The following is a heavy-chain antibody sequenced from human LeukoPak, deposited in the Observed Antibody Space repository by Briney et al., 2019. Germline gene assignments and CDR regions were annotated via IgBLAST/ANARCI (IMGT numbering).Heavy chain of an antibody. D-gene: IGHD6-13*01. V-gene: IGHV3-48*04. CDR2: ISSSGSTI. CDR1: GFTFSSYA. J-gene: IGHJ4*02. Sequence: GGSLRLSCAASGFTFSSYAMSWVRQAPGKGLEWVSYISSSGSTIHYADSVKGRFTVSRDNAKNSLYLQMNSLRAEDTAVYYCARVSDIAAAGTVDYWGQGTLVTVSS. CDR3: ARVSDIAAAGTVDY.